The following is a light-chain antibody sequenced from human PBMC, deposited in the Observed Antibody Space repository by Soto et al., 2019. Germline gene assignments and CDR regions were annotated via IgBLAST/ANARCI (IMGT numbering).Light chain of an antibody. CDR3: QQRSNWPRMYT. V-gene: IGKV3-11*01. J-gene: IGKJ2*01. CDR1: QSVSSY. Sequence: EIVLTQSPATLSLSPGERATLSCRASQSVSSYLAWYQQKPGHAPRLLIYDASNRATGIPARLGGSGSGTDFTVTISGLEPEDFAVYYCQQRSNWPRMYTFGQGTKLEIK. CDR2: DAS.